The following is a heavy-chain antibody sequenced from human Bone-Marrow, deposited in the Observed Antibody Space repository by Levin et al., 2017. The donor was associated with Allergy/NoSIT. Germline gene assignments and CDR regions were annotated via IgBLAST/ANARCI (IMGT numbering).Heavy chain of an antibody. CDR3: ARAMVRGLTLFDY. J-gene: IGHJ4*02. Sequence: GESLKISCAASGFTFRSHDMHWVHQVRGKGLEWVAGIGTAGDTDTYYSDSVKGRFSISRENGKNSLYLHINSLRAGDTAVYYCARAMVRGLTLFDYWGQGTLVTVSS. V-gene: IGHV3-13*01. D-gene: IGHD3-10*01. CDR1: GFTFRSHD. CDR2: IGTAGDTDT.